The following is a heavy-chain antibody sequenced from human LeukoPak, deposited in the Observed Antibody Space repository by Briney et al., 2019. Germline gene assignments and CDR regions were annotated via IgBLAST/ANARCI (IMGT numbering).Heavy chain of an antibody. CDR2: FDPEDGET. Sequence: ASVKVSCKVFGYTRSDLCMHYYRHAPGKALEWMGGFDPEDGETIYAQKFQGRVTTTEDTSTDTAYMEMSTLRSEDTGVYYCVTDYCRGGISYVGSIDIWGQGTMVTVSS. CDR3: VTDYCRGGISYVGSIDI. D-gene: IGHD3-10*01. V-gene: IGHV1-24*01. CDR1: GYTRSDLC. J-gene: IGHJ3*02.